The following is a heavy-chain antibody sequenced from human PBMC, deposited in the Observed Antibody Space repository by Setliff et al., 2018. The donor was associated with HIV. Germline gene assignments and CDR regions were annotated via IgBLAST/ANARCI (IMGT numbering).Heavy chain of an antibody. J-gene: IGHJ6*03. CDR1: GGSISSSSYY. CDR3: ASLDGSESPYIYYYYMDV. V-gene: IGHV4-39*01. Sequence: SETLSLTCTVSGGSISSSSYYWGWIRQPPGKGLEWIGEINHRGSTNCNPSLKSRVSISVDTSKNQISLKLSSVTAADTAVYYCASLDGSESPYIYYYYMDVWGKGTAVTVSS. CDR2: INHRGST. D-gene: IGHD3-10*01.